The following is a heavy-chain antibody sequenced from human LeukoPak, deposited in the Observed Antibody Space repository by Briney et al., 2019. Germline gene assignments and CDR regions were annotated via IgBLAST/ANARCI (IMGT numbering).Heavy chain of an antibody. J-gene: IGHJ4*02. Sequence: PGGSLRLSCAASGFTFSSYSMNWVRQAPGKGLEWVSYISSSSSTIYYADSVKGRFTISRDNSKNTSYLQMNSLRAEDTAVYYCARGDRSSWFNFDYWGQGTLVTVSS. CDR1: GFTFSSYS. V-gene: IGHV3-48*01. CDR3: ARGDRSSWFNFDY. D-gene: IGHD6-13*01. CDR2: ISSSSSTI.